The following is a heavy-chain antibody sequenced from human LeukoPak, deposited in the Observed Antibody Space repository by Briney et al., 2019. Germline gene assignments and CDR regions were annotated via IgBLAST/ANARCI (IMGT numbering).Heavy chain of an antibody. CDR3: AKPYYYYGMDV. CDR1: GFTFSSYG. V-gene: IGHV3-30*18. CDR2: ISCDGSNK. Sequence: PGGSLRLSCAASGFTFSSYGMHWVRQAPGKGLEWVAVISCDGSNKYYADSVKGRFTISRDNSKNTLYLQMNSLRAEDTAVYYCAKPYYYYGMDVWGQGTTVTVSS. J-gene: IGHJ6*02.